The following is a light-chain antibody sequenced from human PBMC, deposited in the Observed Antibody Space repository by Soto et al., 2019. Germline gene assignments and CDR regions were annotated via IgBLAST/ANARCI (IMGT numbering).Light chain of an antibody. J-gene: IGKJ5*01. V-gene: IGKV3-15*01. Sequence: VVMTHSPATLSVSPLERVTLSFMSSQSVRSNLAWYQQKPGQSPRLLIYGASTRATGIPARFSGSGSGTEFTLTISSLQSEDFAVYYCQQYNNWPPITFGQGTRLENK. CDR1: QSVRSN. CDR3: QQYNNWPPIT. CDR2: GAS.